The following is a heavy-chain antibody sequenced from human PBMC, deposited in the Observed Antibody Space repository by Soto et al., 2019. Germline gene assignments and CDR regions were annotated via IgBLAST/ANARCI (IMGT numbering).Heavy chain of an antibody. CDR3: AKSLVPFDGSSGWDPVSSEFDY. CDR2: ISGSGGST. Sequence: PGGSLRLSCAASGFTFSSYAMSWVRQAPGKGLEWVSAISGSGGSTYYADSVKGRFTISRDNSKNTLYLQMNSLRAEDTAVYYCAKSLVPFDGSSGWDPVSSEFDYWGQGTLVTVSS. V-gene: IGHV3-23*01. CDR1: GFTFSSYA. J-gene: IGHJ4*02. D-gene: IGHD6-19*01.